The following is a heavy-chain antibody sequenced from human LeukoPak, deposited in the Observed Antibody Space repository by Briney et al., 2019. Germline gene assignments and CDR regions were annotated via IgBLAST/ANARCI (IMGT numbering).Heavy chain of an antibody. CDR1: GFTFSSYE. V-gene: IGHV3-48*03. J-gene: IGHJ4*02. CDR2: ISSSGSTI. D-gene: IGHD6-19*01. Sequence: GGSLRLSCAASGFTFSSYEMNWVRHAPGKGLEWVSYISSSGSTIYYADSVKGRFTISRDNAKNSLYLQMNSLRAEDTAVYYCARDRGSGWYVDYWGQGTLVTVSS. CDR3: ARDRGSGWYVDY.